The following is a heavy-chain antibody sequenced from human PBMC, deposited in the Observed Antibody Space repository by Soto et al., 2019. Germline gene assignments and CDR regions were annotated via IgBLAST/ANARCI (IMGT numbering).Heavy chain of an antibody. CDR2: IKQDGSEK. J-gene: IGHJ6*02. Sequence: PGGSLRLSCAASGFTFSDYWMSWVRQAPGKGLEWVANIKQDGSEKYYVDSVKGRFTISRDNAKNSLYLQMNSLRAEDTAVYYCARYPDALRYFDWSWFNHYYYGMDVWGQGTTVTVSS. CDR3: ARYPDALRYFDWSWFNHYYYGMDV. CDR1: GFTFSDYW. V-gene: IGHV3-7*01. D-gene: IGHD3-9*01.